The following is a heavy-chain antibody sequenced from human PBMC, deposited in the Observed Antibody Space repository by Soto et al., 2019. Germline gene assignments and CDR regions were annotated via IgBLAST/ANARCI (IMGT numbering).Heavy chain of an antibody. D-gene: IGHD5-18*01. J-gene: IGHJ6*02. CDR1: GGTFSRSG. CDR2: IVPSVDTT. Sequence: QVQLVQSGTEVKKPGASVKVSCKASGGTFSRSGFHWVRQAPGQGLEWMGMIVPSVDTTNYAQKFQARVTISADQFTSTVYMELRSLRSEGTAVYYCARCPQPPDTADPYAVDVWGQGTRVIASS. CDR3: ARCPQPPDTADPYAVDV. V-gene: IGHV1-69*18.